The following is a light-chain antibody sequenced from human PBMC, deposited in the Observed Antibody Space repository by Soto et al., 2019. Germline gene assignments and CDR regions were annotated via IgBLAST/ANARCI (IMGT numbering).Light chain of an antibody. CDR1: QSLLNERGYIY. Sequence: DIVMTQSPLFLPVTPGEPASISCRSSQSLLNERGYIYLDWYLQKPGQSPQLLIYLGSNRASGVPDRFSGTVSGTDFTLTISRVEAEDVGVDYCRRARQIPMTFGGGTKV. V-gene: IGKV2-28*01. CDR3: RRARQIPMT. J-gene: IGKJ4*01. CDR2: LGS.